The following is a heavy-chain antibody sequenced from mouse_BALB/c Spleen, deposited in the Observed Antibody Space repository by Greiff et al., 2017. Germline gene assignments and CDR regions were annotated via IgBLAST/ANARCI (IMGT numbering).Heavy chain of an antibody. CDR2: IRNKANGYTT. J-gene: IGHJ4*01. D-gene: IGHD2-14*01. CDR3: ARDLYRYYAMDY. V-gene: IGHV7-3*02. CDR1: GFTFTDYY. Sequence: EVKLVESGGGLVQPGGSLRLSCATSGFTFTDYYMSWVRQPPGKALEWLGFIRNKANGYTTEYSASVKGRFTISRDNSQSILYLQMNTLRAEDSATYYCARDLYRYYAMDYWGQGTSVTVSS.